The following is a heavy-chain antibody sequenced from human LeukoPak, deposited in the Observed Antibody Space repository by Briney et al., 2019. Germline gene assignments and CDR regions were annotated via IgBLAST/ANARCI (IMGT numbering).Heavy chain of an antibody. D-gene: IGHD6-6*01. CDR2: INPSGGST. J-gene: IGHJ4*02. V-gene: IGHV1-46*01. CDR1: GYTFTSYY. Sequence: GASVKVSCKASGYTFTSYYMHWVRQAPGQGLEWMGIINPSGGSTSYAQKFQGRVTMTRGMSTSTVYMELSSLRSEDTAVYYCARSKIAARNEDGFDYWGQGTLVTVSS. CDR3: ARSKIAARNEDGFDY.